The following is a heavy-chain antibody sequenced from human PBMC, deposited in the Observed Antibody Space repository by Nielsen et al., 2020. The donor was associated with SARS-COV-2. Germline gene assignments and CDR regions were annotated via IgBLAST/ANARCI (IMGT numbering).Heavy chain of an antibody. CDR2: IYYSGST. Sequence: SETLSLTCTVSGGSISSYYWSWIRQPPGKGLEWIGYIYYSGSTNYNPSLKSRVTISVDTSKNQFSLKLSSVTAADTAVYYCARADASYYDFWSALDYWGQGTLVTVSS. D-gene: IGHD3-3*01. CDR1: GGSISSYY. V-gene: IGHV4-59*01. CDR3: ARADASYYDFWSALDY. J-gene: IGHJ4*02.